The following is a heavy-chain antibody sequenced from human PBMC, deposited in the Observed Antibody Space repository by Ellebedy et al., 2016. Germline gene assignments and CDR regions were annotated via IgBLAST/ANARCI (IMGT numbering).Heavy chain of an antibody. J-gene: IGHJ3*02. CDR2: INWNGGST. V-gene: IGHV3-20*01. CDR1: GFTFDDYG. CDR3: ARGRLAAFDI. Sequence: GGSLRLXXAASGFTFDDYGMSWVRQAPGKGLEWVSGINWNGGSTGYADSVKGRFTISRDNAKNSLYLQMNSLRAEDTALYHCARGRLAAFDIWGQGTMVTVSS.